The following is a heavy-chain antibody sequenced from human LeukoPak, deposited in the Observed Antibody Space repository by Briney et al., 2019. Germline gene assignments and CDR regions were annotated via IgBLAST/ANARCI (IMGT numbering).Heavy chain of an antibody. Sequence: APVKVSCKASGYTFTSHGISWVRQAPGQGLEWMGWISAYNGNTNYAQKLQGRVAMTTDTSTSTAYMELRSLRSDDTAVYYCARDEDEGPFDYWGQGTLVTVSS. CDR3: ARDEDEGPFDY. CDR2: ISAYNGNT. J-gene: IGHJ4*02. CDR1: GYTFTSHG. V-gene: IGHV1-18*01.